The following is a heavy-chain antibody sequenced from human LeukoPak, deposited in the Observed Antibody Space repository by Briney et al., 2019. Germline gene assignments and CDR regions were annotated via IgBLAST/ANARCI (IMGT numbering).Heavy chain of an antibody. V-gene: IGHV3-23*01. CDR2: ISGSGGST. Sequence: PGGSLRLSCAASGFTFSSYAMSWVRQAPGKGLEWVSAISGSGGSTYYADSVKGRFTISRDNSKNTLYLQMNSLRAEDTAVYYCAKPGRRLAAAGLYFDYWGQGTLVTVSS. CDR3: AKPGRRLAAAGLYFDY. J-gene: IGHJ4*02. CDR1: GFTFSSYA. D-gene: IGHD6-13*01.